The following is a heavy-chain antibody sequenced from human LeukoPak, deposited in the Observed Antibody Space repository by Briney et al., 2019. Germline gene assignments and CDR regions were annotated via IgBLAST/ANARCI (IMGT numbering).Heavy chain of an antibody. J-gene: IGHJ1*01. CDR3: ARDPPWPVAEYFQH. CDR1: GYTFTSYG. CDR2: ISAYNGNT. Sequence: GASVKVSCKASGYTFTSYGISWVRQAPGQGLEWMGWISAYNGNTNYAQKLQGRVTMTTDTSTSTAYMELRSLRSDDTAVYYCARDPPWPVAEYFQHWGQGTLVTVSS. V-gene: IGHV1-18*01.